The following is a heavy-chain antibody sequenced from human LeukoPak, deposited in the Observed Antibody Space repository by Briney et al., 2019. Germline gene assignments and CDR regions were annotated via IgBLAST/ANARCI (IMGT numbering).Heavy chain of an antibody. J-gene: IGHJ4*02. CDR1: GYTFTSYG. D-gene: IGHD6-19*01. V-gene: IGHV1-18*01. CDR3: ARLFIAVAVLGY. Sequence: ASVKVSCKASGYTFTSYGISWVRQAPGQGLEWMGWISAYNGNTNYAQKLQGRVTMTTVTSTSTAYMELRSLRFDDTAVYYCARLFIAVAVLGYWGQGTLVTVSS. CDR2: ISAYNGNT.